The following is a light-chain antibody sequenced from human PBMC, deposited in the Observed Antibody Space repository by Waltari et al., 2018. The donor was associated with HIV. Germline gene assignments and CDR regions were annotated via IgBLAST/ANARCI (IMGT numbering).Light chain of an antibody. Sequence: SSELTPHPAVSVALGQTARITCRGEGLRAPCASWYKQKPGQAPILFINRGHNRPSGIPDRFSGSSSGNTASLTICGTEAEDEADYYCNCRDSSGKHHVVFGGGTKLTVL. J-gene: IGLJ2*01. CDR2: RGH. V-gene: IGLV3-19*01. CDR3: NCRDSSGKHHVV. CDR1: GLRAPC.